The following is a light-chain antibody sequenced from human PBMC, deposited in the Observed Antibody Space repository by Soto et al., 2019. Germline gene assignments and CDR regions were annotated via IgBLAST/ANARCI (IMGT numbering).Light chain of an antibody. V-gene: IGKV3-20*01. Sequence: EVVLTQSPGTLSLSPGERATPSCRASQSVRSTYLGWYQQKPGQAPRLLIYGASKRQSGVPDRFSGGGSGTDFTLTISSLQPEDFAVYYCQQFSGSVTFGGGTKVDIK. CDR1: QSVRSTY. J-gene: IGKJ4*01. CDR3: QQFSGSVT. CDR2: GAS.